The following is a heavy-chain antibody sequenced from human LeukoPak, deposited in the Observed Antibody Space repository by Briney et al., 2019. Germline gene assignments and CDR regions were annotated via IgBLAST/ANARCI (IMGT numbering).Heavy chain of an antibody. Sequence: PSETLSLTCTVSGGSISTYYWNWIRQPPGKGLEWIGYISNSGITTYNPSLKSRVTISADSSKSQFSLKLNSVTAADTAVYYCARSGGYSSSWSLWGQGTLVTVSS. CDR2: ISNSGIT. CDR1: GGSISTYY. CDR3: ARSGGYSSSWSL. D-gene: IGHD6-13*01. V-gene: IGHV4-59*01. J-gene: IGHJ4*02.